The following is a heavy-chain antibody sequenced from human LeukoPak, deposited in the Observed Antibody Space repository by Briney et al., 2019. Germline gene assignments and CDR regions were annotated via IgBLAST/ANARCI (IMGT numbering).Heavy chain of an antibody. D-gene: IGHD1-26*01. J-gene: IGHJ3*02. Sequence: ASVKVSCKASGYTFTGYYMHWVRQAPGQGLEWMGWINPNSGGTNYAQKFQGRVTMTRDTSTSTVYMEVSSLRSEDTALYYCARDRREIVGATFFLEAFDIWGQGTMVTVSS. CDR2: INPNSGGT. CDR1: GYTFTGYY. CDR3: ARDRREIVGATFFLEAFDI. V-gene: IGHV1-2*02.